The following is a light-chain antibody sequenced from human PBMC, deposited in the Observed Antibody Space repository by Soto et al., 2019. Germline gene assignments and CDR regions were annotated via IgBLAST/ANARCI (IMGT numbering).Light chain of an antibody. Sequence: QSVLTQPPSASGSPGQSVTISCTGTSSDVGTHGYVSWYQQHAGKAPKLMIYDVTKRPSGVPDRFSGSKSANTASLTVSGLQAEDEADYYCMCYAGGNNWVFGGVTKLTVL. J-gene: IGLJ3*02. CDR3: MCYAGGNNWV. CDR1: SSDVGTHGY. V-gene: IGLV2-8*01. CDR2: DVT.